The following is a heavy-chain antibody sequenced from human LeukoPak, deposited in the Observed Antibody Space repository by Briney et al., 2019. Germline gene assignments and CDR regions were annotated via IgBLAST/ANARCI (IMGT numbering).Heavy chain of an antibody. Sequence: ASVKVSCKASGYTFTSYGISWVRQAPGQGPEWMGWISAYNGNTNYAQKLQGRVTMTTDTSTSTAYMELRSLRSDDTAVYYCARDNFPIFGVVLGYYYGMDVWGQGTTVTVSS. D-gene: IGHD3-3*01. CDR3: ARDNFPIFGVVLGYYYGMDV. CDR1: GYTFTSYG. J-gene: IGHJ6*02. V-gene: IGHV1-18*01. CDR2: ISAYNGNT.